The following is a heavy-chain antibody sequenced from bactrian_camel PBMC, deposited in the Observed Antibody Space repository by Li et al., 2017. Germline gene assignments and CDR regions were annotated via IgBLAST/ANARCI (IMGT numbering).Heavy chain of an antibody. J-gene: IGHJ6*01. CDR1: ELINC. D-gene: IGHD3*01. CDR3: AAADSYGDCSSGSWLWPWDFGY. CDR2: IYLDGSAT. V-gene: IGHV3S6*01. Sequence: HVQLVESGGGSVQAGGSLRLSCAASELINCMGWFRRAPGKGLEWVSRIYLDGSATYYGDSVKGRFNISQDNAKNTVYLQMNSLKPEDTAMYYCAAADSYGDCSSGSWLWPWDFGYWGQGTQVTVS.